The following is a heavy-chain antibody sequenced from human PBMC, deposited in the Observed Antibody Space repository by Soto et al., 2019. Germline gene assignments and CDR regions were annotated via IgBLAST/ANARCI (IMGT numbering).Heavy chain of an antibody. CDR1: GGSISSGGYY. J-gene: IGHJ4*02. D-gene: IGHD3-3*01. V-gene: IGHV4-31*03. CDR2: IYYSGST. CDR3: ARGLGPPNYDFWSGYYAVLWDY. Sequence: SETLSLTCTVSGGSISSGGYYWSWIRQHPGKGLEWIGYIYYSGSTYYNPSLKSRVTISVDTSKNQFSLKLSSVTAADTAVYYCARGLGPPNYDFWSGYYAVLWDYWGQGTLVTVSS.